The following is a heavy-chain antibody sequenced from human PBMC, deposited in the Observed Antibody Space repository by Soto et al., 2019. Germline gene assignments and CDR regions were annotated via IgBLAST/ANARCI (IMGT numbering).Heavy chain of an antibody. Sequence: GGSLRLSCAASGFTFSSYGMHWVRQAPGKGLEWVAVIWYDGSNKYYADSVKGRFTISRDNSKNTLHLQMNSLRAEDTAVYYCARDMSNILTGYYPYYYYYGMDVWGQGTTVTVSS. D-gene: IGHD3-9*01. CDR2: IWYDGSNK. CDR3: ARDMSNILTGYYPYYYYYGMDV. J-gene: IGHJ6*02. CDR1: GFTFSSYG. V-gene: IGHV3-33*01.